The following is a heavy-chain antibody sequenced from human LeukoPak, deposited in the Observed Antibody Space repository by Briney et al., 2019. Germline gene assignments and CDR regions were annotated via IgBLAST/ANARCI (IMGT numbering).Heavy chain of an antibody. Sequence: ASVKVSCKASGYTFTSYYMHWVRQAPGQGLEWVGIINPSGGSTSYAQKFQGRVTMTRDTSTSTVYMELSSLRSEDTAVYYCASGDLAYCGGDCYSPAFDYWGQGTLVTVSS. D-gene: IGHD2-21*02. CDR1: GYTFTSYY. J-gene: IGHJ4*02. CDR2: INPSGGST. V-gene: IGHV1-46*01. CDR3: ASGDLAYCGGDCYSPAFDY.